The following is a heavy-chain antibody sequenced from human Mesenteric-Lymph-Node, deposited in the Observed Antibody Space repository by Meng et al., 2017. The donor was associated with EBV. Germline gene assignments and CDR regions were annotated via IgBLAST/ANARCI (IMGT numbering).Heavy chain of an antibody. CDR2: IHYSGST. J-gene: IGHJ4*02. D-gene: IGHD1-1*01. CDR3: ARGRRGVQYFDF. CDR1: GGSVTSGSYY. Sequence: VPLQEAGPGPVKPSDPLALTCTVSGGSVTSGSYYWNWIRQPPGKRLEWIGYIHYSGSTNYNPSLKSQITISVDTSKNQLSLRVSHVTAADTAVYYCARGRRGVQYFDFWGQGALVTVSS. V-gene: IGHV4-61*01.